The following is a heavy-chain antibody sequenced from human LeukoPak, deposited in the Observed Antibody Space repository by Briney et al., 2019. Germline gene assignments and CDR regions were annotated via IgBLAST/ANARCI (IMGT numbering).Heavy chain of an antibody. Sequence: SQTLSLTCTVSGGSISSGGYYWSWIRQPPGKGLEWIGYIYHSGSTYYNPSLKSRVTISVDRSKNQFSLKLSSVTAADTAVYYCARGSTMVRGVIWAYYFDYWGQGTLVTVSS. V-gene: IGHV4-30-2*01. CDR3: ARGSTMVRGVIWAYYFDY. D-gene: IGHD3-10*01. J-gene: IGHJ4*02. CDR2: IYHSGST. CDR1: GGSISSGGYY.